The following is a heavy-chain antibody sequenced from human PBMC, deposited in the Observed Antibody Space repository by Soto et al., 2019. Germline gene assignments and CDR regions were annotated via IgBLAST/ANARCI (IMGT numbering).Heavy chain of an antibody. CDR1: GFTFSSYE. J-gene: IGHJ4*02. V-gene: IGHV3-48*03. D-gene: IGHD3-22*01. CDR3: AGKDYYDSSGYYFDY. Sequence: EVQLVESGGGLVQPGGSLRLSCAASGFTFSSYEMNWVRQAPGKGLEWVSYISSSVSTTYYADSVKGRFTISRDNAKNSLYLQMNSLRAEDTAVYYCAGKDYYDSSGYYFDYWGQGTLVTVSS. CDR2: ISSSVSTT.